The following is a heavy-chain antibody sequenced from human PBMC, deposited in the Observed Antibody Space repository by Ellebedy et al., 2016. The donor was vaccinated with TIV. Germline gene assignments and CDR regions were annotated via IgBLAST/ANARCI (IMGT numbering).Heavy chain of an antibody. CDR3: ASRVEGYLDY. Sequence: SETLSLXCTVSGGSISSYYWSWIRQPPGKGLEWIGYIYYSGSTNYNPSLKSRVTISVDTSKNQFSLKLSSVTAADTAVYYCASRVEGYLDYWGQGTLVTVSS. CDR2: IYYSGST. CDR1: GGSISSYY. V-gene: IGHV4-59*13. J-gene: IGHJ4*02.